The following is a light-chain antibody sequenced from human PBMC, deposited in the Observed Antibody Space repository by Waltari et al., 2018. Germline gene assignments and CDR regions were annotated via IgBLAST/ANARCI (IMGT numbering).Light chain of an antibody. J-gene: IGKJ1*01. CDR1: QGLSSY. CDR2: AAS. V-gene: IGKV1-9*01. CDR3: QQLNSYPWT. Sequence: IQLTQSPSSLSASVGDRVTITCRASQGLSSYLDWYQQKPGKAPKLLIYAASTLQSGVPSRFSVSGSGTDFTLTISSLQPEDFATYYCQQLNSYPWTFGQGTKVEIK.